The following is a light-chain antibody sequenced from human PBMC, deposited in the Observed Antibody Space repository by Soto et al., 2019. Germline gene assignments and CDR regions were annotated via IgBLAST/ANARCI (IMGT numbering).Light chain of an antibody. V-gene: IGLV2-14*01. CDR2: DVS. CDR1: ISDVGGYDY. CDR3: SSYTTSSTYV. Sequence: QSALTQPASVSGSPGQSITISCTGTISDVGGYDYVSWYQQHPGKAPKLMIYDVSHRPSGVSNRFSGSKSGNTASLTISGLQADDEADYYCSSYTTSSTYVFGTGTKVTVL. J-gene: IGLJ1*01.